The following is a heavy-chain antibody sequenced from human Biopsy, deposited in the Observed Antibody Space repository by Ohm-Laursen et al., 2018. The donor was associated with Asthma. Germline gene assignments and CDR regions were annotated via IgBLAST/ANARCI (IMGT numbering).Heavy chain of an antibody. CDR3: ARFIDGTFFVDY. CDR2: IFAANSET. J-gene: IGHJ4*02. Sequence: ASLKISCKAPGYTFSDSWIGWVRQMPGKGLEWMGIIFAANSETKYSPSFQGQVTISADMSISTAFLQWSSLKASDTAIYYCARFIDGTFFVDYWGQGTLVTVSS. D-gene: IGHD1-7*01. CDR1: GYTFSDSW. V-gene: IGHV5-51*01.